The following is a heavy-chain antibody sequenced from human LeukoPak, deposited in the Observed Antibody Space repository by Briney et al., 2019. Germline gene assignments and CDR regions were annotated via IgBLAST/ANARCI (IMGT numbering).Heavy chain of an antibody. D-gene: IGHD3-9*01. CDR3: AKDVNYDILTGYYDY. J-gene: IGHJ4*02. CDR1: GFTFSSYS. V-gene: IGHV3-48*01. CDR2: IDGIHSTI. Sequence: RTGGSLRLSCAASGFTFSSYSMNWVRQAPGKGLEWISYIDGIHSTIYYADSVKGRFTISRDNAKNSLYLQMNSLRADDTALYYCAKDVNYDILTGYYDYWGQGTLVTVSS.